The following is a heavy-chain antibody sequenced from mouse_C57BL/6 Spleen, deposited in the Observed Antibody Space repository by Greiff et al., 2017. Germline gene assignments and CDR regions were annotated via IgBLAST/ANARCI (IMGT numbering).Heavy chain of an antibody. Sequence: QVQLQQPGAELVKPGASVKMSCKASGYTFTSYWITWVKQRPGQGLEWIGDIYPGSGSTNYNEKFKSKATLTVDTSSSTAYMQLSSLTSEDSAVYYCARKDSNWGYYAMDYWGQGTSVTVSS. CDR2: IYPGSGST. D-gene: IGHD2-5*01. CDR3: ARKDSNWGYYAMDY. J-gene: IGHJ4*01. CDR1: GYTFTSYW. V-gene: IGHV1-55*01.